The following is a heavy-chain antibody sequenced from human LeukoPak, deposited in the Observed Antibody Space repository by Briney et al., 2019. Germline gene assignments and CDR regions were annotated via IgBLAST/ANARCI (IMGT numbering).Heavy chain of an antibody. D-gene: IGHD1-26*01. CDR2: INPSGGST. CDR3: ARDISGSYLADY. CDR1: GYTFTSYY. Sequence: APMKVFCKASGYTFTSYYMHWVRQAPGQRLEWMGIINPSGGSTSYAQKFQGRVTMTRDTSTSTVYMELSSLRSEDTAVYYCARDISGSYLADYWGQGTLVTVSS. J-gene: IGHJ4*02. V-gene: IGHV1-46*01.